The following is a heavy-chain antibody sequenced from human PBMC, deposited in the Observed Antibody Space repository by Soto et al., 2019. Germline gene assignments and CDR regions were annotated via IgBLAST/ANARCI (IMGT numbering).Heavy chain of an antibody. Sequence: QVQLVESGGGVVQPGRSLRLSCAASGLTLSNYAMHWVRQAPGKGLEWVAVISYDGSNRYYADSVKGRVTISRDNSKNTLYLQMSSLRAEDTAVYYCARVTQAVAADYWGQVTLVTVSS. CDR1: GLTLSNYA. J-gene: IGHJ4*02. V-gene: IGHV3-30-3*01. CDR2: ISYDGSNR. CDR3: ARVTQAVAADY. D-gene: IGHD6-19*01.